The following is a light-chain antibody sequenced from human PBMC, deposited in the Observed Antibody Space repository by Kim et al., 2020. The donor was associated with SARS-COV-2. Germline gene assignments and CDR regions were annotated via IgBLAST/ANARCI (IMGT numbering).Light chain of an antibody. CDR2: LGS. Sequence: DIVMTQSPLALPVTPGGPASISCRSSQSLLHSNGYNYLDWYLQKPGQSPQLLIYLGSNRASGVPDRFSGSGSGTDFTLKISRVEAEDVGVYYCMQAIQTPLTFGGGTKVDIK. J-gene: IGKJ4*01. V-gene: IGKV2-28*01. CDR1: QSLLHSNGYNY. CDR3: MQAIQTPLT.